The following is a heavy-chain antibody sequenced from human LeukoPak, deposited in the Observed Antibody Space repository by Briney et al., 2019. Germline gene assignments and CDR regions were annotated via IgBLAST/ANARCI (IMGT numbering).Heavy chain of an antibody. J-gene: IGHJ5*02. CDR1: GFTFSSYA. Sequence: GGSLRLSCAASGFTFSSYAMSWVRQAPGKGLEWVSAISGSGGSTYYADSVKGRFTISRDNSKKTLYLQMNSLRAEDTAVYYCAKDLYGYVSNWFDPWGQGTLVTVSS. CDR2: ISGSGGST. D-gene: IGHD5-12*01. CDR3: AKDLYGYVSNWFDP. V-gene: IGHV3-23*01.